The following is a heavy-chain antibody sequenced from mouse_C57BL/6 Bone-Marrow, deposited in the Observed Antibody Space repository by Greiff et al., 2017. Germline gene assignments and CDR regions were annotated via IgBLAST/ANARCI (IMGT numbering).Heavy chain of an antibody. CDR3: ARQSNLYYYAMDY. CDR1: GFTFSSYT. J-gene: IGHJ4*01. D-gene: IGHD2-5*01. Sequence: VQLKESGGGLVKPGGSLKLSCAASGFTFSSYTMSWVRQTPEKRLEWVATISGGGGNTYYPDSVKGRFTISRDNAKNTLYLQMSSLRSEDTALDYCARQSNLYYYAMDYWGQGTSVTVSS. V-gene: IGHV5-9*01. CDR2: ISGGGGNT.